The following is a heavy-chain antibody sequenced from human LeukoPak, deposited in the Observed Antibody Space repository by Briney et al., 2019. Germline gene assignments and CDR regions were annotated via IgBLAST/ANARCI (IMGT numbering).Heavy chain of an antibody. Sequence: SETLSLTCSVSGGSINTYYWSCIRQPAGMGLEWIGRIHSSGSTHYNPSLKSRVTMSLDTSKNQFSLKLTSVTAADTAVYYCARDNDLFDYWGQGTLVTVSS. CDR3: ARDNDLFDY. D-gene: IGHD1-1*01. J-gene: IGHJ4*02. CDR2: IHSSGST. CDR1: GGSINTYY. V-gene: IGHV4-4*07.